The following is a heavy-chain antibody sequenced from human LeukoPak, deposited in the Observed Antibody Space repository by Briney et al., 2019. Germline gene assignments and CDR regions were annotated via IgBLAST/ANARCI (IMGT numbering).Heavy chain of an antibody. V-gene: IGHV3-11*04. Sequence: GRSLRLSCAASGFTFSDYYMSWIRQAPGKGLEWVSYISSSGSTIYYADSVKGRFTISRDNAKNSLYLQMNSLRAEDTAVYYCARDSRLRSSYYYMDVWGKGTTVTVSS. J-gene: IGHJ6*03. CDR2: ISSSGSTI. CDR1: GFTFSDYY. D-gene: IGHD4-17*01. CDR3: ARDSRLRSSYYYMDV.